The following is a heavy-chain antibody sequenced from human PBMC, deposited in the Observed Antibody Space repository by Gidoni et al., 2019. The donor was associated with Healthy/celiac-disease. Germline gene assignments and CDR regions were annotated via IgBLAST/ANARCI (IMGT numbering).Heavy chain of an antibody. CDR1: GYTFTSYD. CDR2: MNANIGNT. CDR3: ARPYYDFSDYYYYMDV. D-gene: IGHD3-3*01. J-gene: IGHJ6*03. V-gene: IGHV1-8*01. Sequence: QVQLVQSGAEVKKPGASVKVSCKASGYTFTSYDINWVRQATEQGLEWMGWMNANIGNTGYAQKFQGRVTMTRNTSISTAYMELSSLRSEDTAVYYCARPYYDFSDYYYYMDVWGKGTTVTVSS.